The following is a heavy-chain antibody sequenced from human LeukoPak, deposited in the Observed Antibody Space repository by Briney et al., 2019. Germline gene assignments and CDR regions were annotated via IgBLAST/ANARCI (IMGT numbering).Heavy chain of an antibody. V-gene: IGHV4-59*01. J-gene: IGHJ4*02. CDR2: IYCSGST. CDR1: GGSISSYC. Sequence: SETLSLTCTVSGGSISSYCWNWIRQPPGKGLEWIGYIYCSGSTNYNPSLKSRVTISVDTSKNQFSLKLSSVAAADTAVYYCARDSLSRGRQWLNFDYWGQGTLVTVSS. D-gene: IGHD6-19*01. CDR3: ARDSLSRGRQWLNFDY.